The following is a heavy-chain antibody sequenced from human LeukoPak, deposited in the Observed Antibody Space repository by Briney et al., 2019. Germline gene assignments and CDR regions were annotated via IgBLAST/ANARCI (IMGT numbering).Heavy chain of an antibody. V-gene: IGHV3-30-3*01. CDR1: GFTFSSYA. CDR3: ARAYSGYEVGNY. Sequence: PGGSLRLSCAASGFTFSSYAMHWVRQAPGKGVEWVAVISYDGSNKYYADSVKGRFTISRDNSKNTLYMQMNSLRAEDTAVYYCARAYSGYEVGNYWGQGTLVTVSS. J-gene: IGHJ4*02. D-gene: IGHD5-12*01. CDR2: ISYDGSNK.